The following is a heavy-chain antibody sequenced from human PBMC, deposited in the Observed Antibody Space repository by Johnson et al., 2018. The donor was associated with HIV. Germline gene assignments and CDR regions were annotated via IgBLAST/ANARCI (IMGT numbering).Heavy chain of an antibody. CDR3: ARELRGLGAFDI. V-gene: IGHV3-23*01. CDR1: YA. J-gene: IGHJ3*02. CDR2: ISGSGGST. D-gene: IGHD4-23*01. Sequence: YAMHWVRQAPGKGLEWVSVISGSGGSTYYADSVKGRFTISRNNDKNSLYLQMDSLRAEDTAVYYCARELRGLGAFDIWGQGTMVTVSS.